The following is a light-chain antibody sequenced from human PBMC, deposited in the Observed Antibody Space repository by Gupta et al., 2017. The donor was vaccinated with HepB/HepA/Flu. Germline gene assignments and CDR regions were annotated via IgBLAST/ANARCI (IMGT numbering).Light chain of an antibody. V-gene: IGKV1-39*01. Sequence: DIQITQSPSSLSASLGDRVTITCRASQSIARYLNWYEKRPGKAPKLLISSASSLQSGVPSRFRGSGSGTEFSLTISSLRSEDSTTYYCQQGVSLPRTFGQGTKVEI. CDR2: SAS. CDR3: QQGVSLPRT. J-gene: IGKJ1*01. CDR1: QSIARY.